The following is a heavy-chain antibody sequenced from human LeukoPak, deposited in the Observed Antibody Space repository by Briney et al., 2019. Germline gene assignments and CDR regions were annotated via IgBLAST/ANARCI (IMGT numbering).Heavy chain of an antibody. CDR2: IYTSGSS. D-gene: IGHD5-18*01. J-gene: IGHJ4*02. V-gene: IGHV4-4*07. CDR3: ARDRGYSYAFDY. CDR1: GGSISSYY. Sequence: SETLSLTCTVSGGSISSYYWSWIRQPAGKGMEWIGRIYTSGSSNYNPSLKSRVTMSIDTSKNQFSLKLNSVTAADTAVYYCARDRGYSYAFDYWGQGTLVTVSS.